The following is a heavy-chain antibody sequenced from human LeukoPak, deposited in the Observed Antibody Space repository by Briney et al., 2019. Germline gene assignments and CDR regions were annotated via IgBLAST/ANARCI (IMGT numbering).Heavy chain of an antibody. J-gene: IGHJ5*02. V-gene: IGHV4-39*07. CDR1: GGSISSSSYY. D-gene: IGHD3-10*01. Sequence: PSETLSLTCTVSGGSISSSSYYWGWIRQPPGKGLEWIGEINRSGSTNYNPSLKSRVTISLETSKNQFSLKLNSVTAADTAVYYCATVRVYSGENWFDPWGQGTLVTVSS. CDR2: INRSGST. CDR3: ATVRVYSGENWFDP.